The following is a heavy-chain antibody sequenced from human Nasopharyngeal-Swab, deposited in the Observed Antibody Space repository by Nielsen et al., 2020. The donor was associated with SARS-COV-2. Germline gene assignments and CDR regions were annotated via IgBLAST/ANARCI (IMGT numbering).Heavy chain of an antibody. J-gene: IGHJ6*03. D-gene: IGHD6-13*01. CDR3: ARGIAAAGTRFHYYYYYYMDV. V-gene: IGHV3-11*01. CDR2: ISSSGSTI. Sequence: GESLPISCAASGFTFSDYYMSWIRQAPGKGLEWVSYISSSGSTIYYADSVKGRFTISRDNAKNSLYLQMNSLRAEDTAVYYCARGIAAAGTRFHYYYYYYMDVWGKGTTVTVSS. CDR1: GFTFSDYY.